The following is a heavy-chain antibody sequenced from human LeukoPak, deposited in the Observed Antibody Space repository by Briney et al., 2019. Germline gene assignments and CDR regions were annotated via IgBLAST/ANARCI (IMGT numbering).Heavy chain of an antibody. CDR3: GRDDFFVVDPAAGNMDS. D-gene: IGHD2-2*01. CDR1: GFTFSSYS. J-gene: IGHJ6*03. CDR2: ISSSSSYI. Sequence: PGGSLRLSCAASGFTFSSYSMNWVRQAPGKGLEWVSSISSSSSYIYYADSVKGRFTISRDNAKNSLYLQMNSLRAEDTAVYYCGRDDFFVVDPAAGNMDSWGKGPPVTSSS. V-gene: IGHV3-21*01.